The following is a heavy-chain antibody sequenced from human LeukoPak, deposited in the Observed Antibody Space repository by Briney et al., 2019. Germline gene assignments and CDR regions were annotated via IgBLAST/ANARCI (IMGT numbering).Heavy chain of an antibody. CDR3: ARDWLDYGGGFDY. D-gene: IGHD4-23*01. V-gene: IGHV1-69*04. Sequence: SVKVSCKASGGTLSSYAVSWVRRAPGQGLEWMGRIIPIFGIANYAQKFQGRVTITADKSTSTAYMELSSLRSEDTAVYYCARDWLDYGGGFDYWGQGTLVTVSS. CDR1: GGTLSSYA. CDR2: IIPIFGIA. J-gene: IGHJ4*02.